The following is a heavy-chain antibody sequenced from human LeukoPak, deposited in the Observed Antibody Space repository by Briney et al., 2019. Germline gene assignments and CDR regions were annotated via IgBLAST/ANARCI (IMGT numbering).Heavy chain of an antibody. Sequence: GGSLRLSCTASGFTFGDYAMSWFRQAPGKGLEWVGFIRSKAYGGTTEYAASVKGRFTISRDDSKSIAYLQMNSLRAEDTAVYYCAKKGMYSSSYIDYWGQGTLVTVSS. CDR2: IRSKAYGGTT. D-gene: IGHD6-13*01. CDR1: GFTFGDYA. J-gene: IGHJ4*02. CDR3: AKKGMYSSSYIDY. V-gene: IGHV3-49*03.